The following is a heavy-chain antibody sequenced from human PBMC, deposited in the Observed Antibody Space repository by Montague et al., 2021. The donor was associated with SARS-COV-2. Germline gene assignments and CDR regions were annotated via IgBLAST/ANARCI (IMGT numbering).Heavy chain of an antibody. Sequence: ETLSLTCIVSGSSVRSYFWSWIRQPPGKGLEWIGNIYDSGSTNYNPSLKSRVTISVDTSKNQFSLKLSAVTAADTAVYYCARENTVTTFGGPYYIDSWGQGTQVTVSA. CDR2: IYDSGST. CDR1: GSSVRSYF. J-gene: IGHJ4*02. D-gene: IGHD4-17*01. V-gene: IGHV4-59*02. CDR3: ARENTVTTFGGPYYIDS.